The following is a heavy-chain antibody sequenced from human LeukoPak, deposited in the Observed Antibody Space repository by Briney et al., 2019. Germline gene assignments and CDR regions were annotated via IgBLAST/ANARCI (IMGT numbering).Heavy chain of an antibody. D-gene: IGHD3-16*01. CDR3: VKDFGRVRGTPDS. J-gene: IGHJ4*02. CDR1: VFVFSIYT. V-gene: IGHV3-64D*06. CDR2: ISGSGNGAST. Sequence: GGSLRLSCSASVFVFSIYTMYWVRQAPGKGPEYVSTISGSGNGASTYYADSVKGRFTISRDDSKSLLYLQMNGLRGEDTAVYYCVKDFGRVRGTPDSWGQGTLVTVSP.